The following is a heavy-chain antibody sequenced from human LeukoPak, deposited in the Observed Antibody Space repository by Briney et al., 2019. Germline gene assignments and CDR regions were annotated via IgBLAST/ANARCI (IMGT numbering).Heavy chain of an antibody. D-gene: IGHD2-21*02. V-gene: IGHV3-23*01. Sequence: GGSLRLSCAASEFSFSSYAMSWVRQAPGKGLEWVSAISGSGGSTYYADSVKGRFTISRDNSKNTLYLQMNSLRAEDTAVYYCANPARDYYCGGDCYSPLDYWGQGTLVTVSS. CDR1: EFSFSSYA. CDR3: ANPARDYYCGGDCYSPLDY. CDR2: ISGSGGST. J-gene: IGHJ4*02.